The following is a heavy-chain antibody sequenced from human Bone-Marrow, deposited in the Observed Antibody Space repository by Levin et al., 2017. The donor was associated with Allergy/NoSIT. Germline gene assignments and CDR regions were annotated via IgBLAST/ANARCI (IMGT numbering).Heavy chain of an antibody. CDR3: STSTIGGYYGLDV. J-gene: IGHJ6*02. D-gene: IGHD1-26*01. V-gene: IGHV1-69*01. CDR2: TMSIVGTT. CDR1: GGTFSSYT. Sequence: KISCEASGGTFSSYTITWVRQAPGRGLEWMGETMSIVGTTNYAQRFQDRVTITADESTSTAYMELSGLRSEDTALYYCSTSTIGGYYGLDVWGQGTTVTVSS.